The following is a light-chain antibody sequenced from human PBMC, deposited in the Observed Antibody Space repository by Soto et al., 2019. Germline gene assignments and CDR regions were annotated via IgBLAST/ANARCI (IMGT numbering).Light chain of an antibody. J-gene: IGKJ1*01. Sequence: EIVMTQSPATLSVSPGERATLSCRARQSVSSNLAWYQQKPGQAPRRLLYGASTRATGMPARFSGSGSGTEFPLTISSLESEDFAVYYCQQYNNWPRTFGQGTKVEIK. CDR3: QQYNNWPRT. V-gene: IGKV3-15*01. CDR1: QSVSSN. CDR2: GAS.